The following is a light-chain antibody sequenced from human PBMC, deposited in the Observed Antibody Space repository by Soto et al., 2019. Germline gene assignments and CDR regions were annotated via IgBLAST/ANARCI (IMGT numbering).Light chain of an antibody. CDR1: SSNIGSNY. J-gene: IGLJ1*01. CDR2: DNN. Sequence: QSVLTQPPSVSAAPGQKVTISCSGSSSNIGSNYVSWYQQLPGTAPKLLIYDNNKRPSGIPDRFSGSKSGTSATLGITGLQTGDEADYYCGTWDSSLSAYVFGTGTKVHRP. CDR3: GTWDSSLSAYV. V-gene: IGLV1-51*01.